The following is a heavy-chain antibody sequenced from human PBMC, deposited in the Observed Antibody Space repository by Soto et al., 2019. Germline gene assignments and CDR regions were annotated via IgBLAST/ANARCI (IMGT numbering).Heavy chain of an antibody. CDR1: GGTFSSYT. CDR3: ARDKGTYYDILTGYSYFDY. J-gene: IGHJ4*02. V-gene: IGHV1-69*04. CDR2: IIPILGIA. D-gene: IGHD3-9*01. Sequence: SVKVSCKASGGTFSSYTISWVRQAPGQGLEWMGRIIPILGIANYAQKFQGRVTITADKSTSTAYMELSSLRSEDTAVYYCARDKGTYYDILTGYSYFDYWGQGTLVTVSS.